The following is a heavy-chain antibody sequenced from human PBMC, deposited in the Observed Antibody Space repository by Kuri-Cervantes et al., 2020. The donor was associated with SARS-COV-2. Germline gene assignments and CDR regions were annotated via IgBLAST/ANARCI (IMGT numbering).Heavy chain of an antibody. D-gene: IGHD4-17*01. V-gene: IGHV3-48*04. CDR1: GFTFSSYS. Sequence: GESLKISCAASGFTFSSYSMNWVRQAPGKGLEWVSYISSSGSTIYYADSVKGRFTISRDNAKNSLYLQMNSLRAEDTAVYYCASGTVTTHAFDIWGQGTMVTVSS. CDR2: ISSSGSTI. J-gene: IGHJ3*02. CDR3: ASGTVTTHAFDI.